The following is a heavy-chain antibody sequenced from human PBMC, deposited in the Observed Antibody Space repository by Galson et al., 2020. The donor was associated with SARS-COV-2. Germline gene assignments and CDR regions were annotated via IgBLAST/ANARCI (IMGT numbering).Heavy chain of an antibody. CDR3: ARHAITVADKFYFDS. CDR1: GFTVSSNF. V-gene: IGHV3-53*01. Sequence: WGSLRLSCAASGFTVSSNFMSWVRQAPGKGLDWVSIIRPAGSTVYADSVKGRFTISRDNSKNTLYLQMNSLRVEDTAVYYCARHAITVADKFYFDSWGQGTLVTVSS. J-gene: IGHJ4*02. D-gene: IGHD6-19*01. CDR2: IRPAGST.